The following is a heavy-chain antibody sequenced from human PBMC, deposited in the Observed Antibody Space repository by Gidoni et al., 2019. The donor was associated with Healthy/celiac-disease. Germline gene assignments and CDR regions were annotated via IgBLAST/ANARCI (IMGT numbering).Heavy chain of an antibody. D-gene: IGHD3-10*01. CDR1: GCPFSRYA. Sequence: QVQLVQSGAEVKKPGSSLTVSCKASGCPFSRYAISWVRQAPGQGLEWMGGIIPIFGKANYAQKFQGRVTITADESTSTAYMELSSLRSEDTAVYYCARAGVRGVIHWGWFDPWGQGTLVTVSS. CDR2: IIPIFGKA. J-gene: IGHJ5*02. CDR3: ARAGVRGVIHWGWFDP. V-gene: IGHV1-69*01.